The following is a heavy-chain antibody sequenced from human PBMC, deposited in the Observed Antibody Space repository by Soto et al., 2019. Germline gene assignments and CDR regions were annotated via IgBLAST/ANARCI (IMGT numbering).Heavy chain of an antibody. CDR1: GFTFSSYG. J-gene: IGHJ5*02. D-gene: IGHD6-25*01. CDR3: AKDQRLNWFDP. V-gene: IGHV3-30*18. CDR2: ISYDGSNK. Sequence: GGSLRLSCAASGFTFSSYGMHWVRQAPGKGLEWVAVISYDGSNKYYADSVKGRFTIPRDNSKNTLYLQMNSLRAEDTAVYYCAKDQRLNWFDPWGQGTLVTVSS.